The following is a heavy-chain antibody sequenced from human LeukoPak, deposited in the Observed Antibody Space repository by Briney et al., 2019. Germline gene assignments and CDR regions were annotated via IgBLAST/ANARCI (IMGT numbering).Heavy chain of an antibody. Sequence: SETLSLTCTVSRDSFTSTDDFCGWIRQPPTKGLQWLGSINHSGKTYYNPSLKSRVIIPVDTSKNHVSLRLSSVTAADTAVYYCARSSYSSGRYGGLAVWRQGTTATVSS. J-gene: IGHJ6*02. CDR1: RDSFTSTDDF. CDR3: ARSSYSSGRYGGLAV. CDR2: INHSGKT. V-gene: IGHV4-39*02. D-gene: IGHD3-22*01.